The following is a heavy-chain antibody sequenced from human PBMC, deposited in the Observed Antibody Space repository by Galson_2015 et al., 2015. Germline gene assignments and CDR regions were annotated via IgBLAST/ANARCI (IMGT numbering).Heavy chain of an antibody. Sequence: SLRLSCAASGFTFSSYSMNWVRQAPGKGLEWVSYISSSSSTIYYADSVKGRFTISRDNAKNSLYLQMNSLRAEDTAVYYCARWTTVTNFDYWGQGTLVTVSS. CDR1: GFTFSSYS. D-gene: IGHD4-17*01. J-gene: IGHJ4*02. V-gene: IGHV3-48*01. CDR2: ISSSSSTI. CDR3: ARWTTVTNFDY.